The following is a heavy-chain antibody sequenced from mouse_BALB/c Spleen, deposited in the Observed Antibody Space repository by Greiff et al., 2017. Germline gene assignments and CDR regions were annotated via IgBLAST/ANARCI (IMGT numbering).Heavy chain of an antibody. CDR1: GYSITSDYA. CDR3: ARRSGFDY. Sequence: EVQLQESGPGLVKPSQSLSLTCTVTGYSITSDYAWNWIRQFPGNQLEWMGYISYSGSTSYNPSLKSRISITRDTSKNQFFLQLNSVTTEDTATYYCARRSGFDYWGQGTTLTVSS. V-gene: IGHV3-2*02. J-gene: IGHJ2*01. CDR2: ISYSGST.